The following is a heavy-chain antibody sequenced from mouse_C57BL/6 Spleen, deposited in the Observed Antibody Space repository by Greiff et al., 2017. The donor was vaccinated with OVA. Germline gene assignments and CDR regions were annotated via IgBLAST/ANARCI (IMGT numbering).Heavy chain of an antibody. CDR3: ARYGFDD. Sequence: VKLMESGPELVKPGASVKISCKASGYSFTSYYIHWVKQRPGQGLEWIGWIYPGSGNTKYNEKFKGKATLTADTSSSTAYMQLSSLTSEDSAVYYCARYGFDDWGQGTTLTVSS. D-gene: IGHD1-1*02. CDR1: GYSFTSYY. J-gene: IGHJ2*01. V-gene: IGHV1-66*01. CDR2: IYPGSGNT.